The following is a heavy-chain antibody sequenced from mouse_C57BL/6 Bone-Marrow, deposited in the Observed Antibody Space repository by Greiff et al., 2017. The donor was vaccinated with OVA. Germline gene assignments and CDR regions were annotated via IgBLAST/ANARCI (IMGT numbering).Heavy chain of an antibody. CDR1: GYTFTSYG. CDR3: ARRTTVVATDY. D-gene: IGHD1-1*01. CDR2: IYPRSGNT. Sequence: VQLQQSGAELARPGASVKLSCKASGYTFTSYGISWVKQRTGQGLEWIGEIYPRSGNTYYNEKFKGKATLTADNSSSTAYMELRSLTSEDAAVYFCARRTTVVATDYWGQGTTLTVSS. V-gene: IGHV1-81*01. J-gene: IGHJ2*01.